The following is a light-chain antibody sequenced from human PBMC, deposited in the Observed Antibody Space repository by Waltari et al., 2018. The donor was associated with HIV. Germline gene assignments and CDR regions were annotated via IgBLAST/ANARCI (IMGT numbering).Light chain of an antibody. CDR1: SGSVSHTTY. CDR2: STS. V-gene: IGLV8-61*01. J-gene: IGLJ3*02. Sequence: QTVVTQEPSFSVSPGETVTLTCGLRSGSVSHTTYPCWYKQTPGQAPRTLIYSTSARSSGVPDRFSGSMIGNKAALTITGAQADDECDYYCVLYMGSGNMLFGGGTKLAVL. CDR3: VLYMGSGNML.